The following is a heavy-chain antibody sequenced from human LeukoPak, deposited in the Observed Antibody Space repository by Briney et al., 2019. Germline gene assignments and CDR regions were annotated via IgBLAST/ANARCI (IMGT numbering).Heavy chain of an antibody. D-gene: IGHD3-22*01. V-gene: IGHV4-59*01. J-gene: IGHJ3*02. CDR1: GGSISSYY. Sequence: SKTLSLTCTVSGGSISSYYWSWIRQPPGKGLEWIGYIYYSGSTNYNPSLKSRVTISVDTSKNQFSLKLSSVTAADTAVYYCARGNYYDSSGYYLRAFDIWGQGTMVTVSS. CDR3: ARGNYYDSSGYYLRAFDI. CDR2: IYYSGST.